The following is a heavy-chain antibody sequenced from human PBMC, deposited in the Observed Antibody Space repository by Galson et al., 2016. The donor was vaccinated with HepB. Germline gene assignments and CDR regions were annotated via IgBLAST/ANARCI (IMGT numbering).Heavy chain of an antibody. CDR2: ISSSSRYT. CDR3: ARDYSGQLWLLGGFDY. Sequence: SLRLSCAASGFTFSDYYMSWIRQAPGKGLEWVSYISSSSRYTNHADSVKGRFTISRDNPKNSLYLQMNSLRVEDTAVYYCARDYSGQLWLLGGFDYWGQGTQVTVSS. V-gene: IGHV3-11*06. J-gene: IGHJ4*02. D-gene: IGHD5-18*01. CDR1: GFTFSDYY.